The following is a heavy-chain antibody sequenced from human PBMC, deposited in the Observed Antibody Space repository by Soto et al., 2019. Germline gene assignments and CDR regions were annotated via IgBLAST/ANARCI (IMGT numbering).Heavy chain of an antibody. CDR2: ISGSGGST. D-gene: IGHD5-18*01. V-gene: IGHV3-23*01. CDR1: GFTFSSYA. J-gene: IGHJ6*02. Sequence: GGSLRLSCAASGFTFSSYAMSWVRQAPGKGLEWVSAISGSGGSTYYADSVKGRFTISRDNSKNTLYLQMNSLRAEDTAVYYCAKQDIAMAYYYYYGMDVWGQGTTVTVSS. CDR3: AKQDIAMAYYYYYGMDV.